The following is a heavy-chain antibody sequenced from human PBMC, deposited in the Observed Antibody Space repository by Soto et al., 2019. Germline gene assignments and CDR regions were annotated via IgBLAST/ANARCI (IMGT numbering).Heavy chain of an antibody. Sequence: QVQLVQSGAEVKKPGSSVKVSCKASGGTFSSYAISWVRQAPGQGLEWMGGIIPIFGTANYAQKFQGRVTISADESTSTAYMGLSRLRSEDTAVYYCARVGYCSGGSCYSLDYYYGMDVWGQGTTVTVSS. CDR3: ARVGYCSGGSCYSLDYYYGMDV. CDR1: GGTFSSYA. J-gene: IGHJ6*02. V-gene: IGHV1-69*12. CDR2: IIPIFGTA. D-gene: IGHD2-15*01.